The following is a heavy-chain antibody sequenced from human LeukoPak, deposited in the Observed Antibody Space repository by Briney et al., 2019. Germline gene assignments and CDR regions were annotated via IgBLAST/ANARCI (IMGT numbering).Heavy chain of an antibody. V-gene: IGHV4-34*09. J-gene: IGHJ4*02. CDR3: ARVGYDSSGYKLDY. Sequence: SETLSLTCAVYGGSFSGYYWSWIRQPPGKGLEWIGEINHSGSTNYNPSLKSRVTISVDTSKNQFSLKLSSVTAADTAVYYCARVGYDSSGYKLDYWGQGTLVTVSS. CDR1: GGSFSGYY. D-gene: IGHD3-22*01. CDR2: INHSGST.